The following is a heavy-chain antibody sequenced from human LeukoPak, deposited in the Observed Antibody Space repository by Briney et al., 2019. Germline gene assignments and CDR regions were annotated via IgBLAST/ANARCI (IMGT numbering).Heavy chain of an antibody. CDR2: IYYSGST. CDR1: GGSISSYY. V-gene: IGHV4-59*08. J-gene: IGHJ6*02. Sequence: SETLSLTCTVSGGSISSYYWSWIRQPPGKGLEWIGYIYYSGSTNYNPSLKSRVTISVDTSKNQFSLKLSSVTAADTAVYYCARQSGIAVAGLYYYYYGMDVWGQGTTVTVSS. CDR3: ARQSGIAVAGLYYYYYGMDV. D-gene: IGHD6-19*01.